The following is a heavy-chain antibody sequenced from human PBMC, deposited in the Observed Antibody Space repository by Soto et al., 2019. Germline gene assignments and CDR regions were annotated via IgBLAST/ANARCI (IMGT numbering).Heavy chain of an antibody. D-gene: IGHD3-3*01. CDR3: ARGGQDFWSGPFDY. CDR1: GDSISSDGSS. CDR2: ISYTGST. J-gene: IGHJ4*02. Sequence: NPSETLSLTCTVSGDSISSDGSSWSWIRHHPGKGLEWIGNISYTGSTNYNPSLKSRVTMSVDTSKQEFSLKLSSVTAADTALYYCARGGQDFWSGPFDYWGRGALVTVSS. V-gene: IGHV4-31*03.